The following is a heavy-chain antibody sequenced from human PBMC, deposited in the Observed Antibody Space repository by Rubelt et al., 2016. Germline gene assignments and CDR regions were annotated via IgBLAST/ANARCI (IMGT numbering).Heavy chain of an antibody. CDR2: IYSGGGT. Sequence: EVQLVESGGGLIQPGGSLRLSCAASGFTVSSNYMSWIRQAPGKGLEWVSVIYSGGGTYYADSVKGRFTISRDHSKNTLYLQMNSLKTEDTAVYYCTTDDRDDVWGSYRSFDYWGQGTLVSVSS. CDR3: TTDDRDDVWGSYRSFDY. CDR1: GFTVSSNY. J-gene: IGHJ4*02. D-gene: IGHD3-16*02. V-gene: IGHV3-53*01.